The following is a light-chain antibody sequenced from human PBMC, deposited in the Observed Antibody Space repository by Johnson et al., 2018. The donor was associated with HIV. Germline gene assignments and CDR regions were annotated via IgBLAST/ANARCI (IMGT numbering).Light chain of an antibody. CDR3: EAWDSSLNAHYG. Sequence: QSVLTQPPSVSAAPGQKVTISCSGSSSNIGNNHVSWYQHVPGTAPKLLICENNKRPSGIPDRFSGTKSGTSATLGITGLQTGDEAEYYCEAWDSSLNAHYGLGTGTKVTVL. CDR1: SSNIGNNH. CDR2: ENN. J-gene: IGLJ1*01. V-gene: IGLV1-51*02.